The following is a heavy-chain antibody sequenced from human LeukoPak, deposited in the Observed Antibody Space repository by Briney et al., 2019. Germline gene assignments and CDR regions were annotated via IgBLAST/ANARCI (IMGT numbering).Heavy chain of an antibody. D-gene: IGHD3-9*01. CDR3: ARFDSTRNRFHP. J-gene: IGHJ5*02. Sequence: ASVKLSCKASGYTFTSYGISWVRQDPAQGLQWMGWISAYNGNTNYAQKLQGRVTLTRDTSISTAFMELSRLTSDDTAVYYCARFDSTRNRFHPWGQGTLVTVSS. CDR2: ISAYNGNT. CDR1: GYTFTSYG. V-gene: IGHV1-18*01.